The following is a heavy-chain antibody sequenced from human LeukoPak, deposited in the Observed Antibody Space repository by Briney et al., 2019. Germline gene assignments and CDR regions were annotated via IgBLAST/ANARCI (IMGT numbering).Heavy chain of an antibody. CDR3: ANLNAPYWGNFDY. D-gene: IGHD3-16*01. J-gene: IGHJ4*02. Sequence: GGSLRLSCVVSGFTFSNYAMSRVRQAPGQGLDWVSAISDSGLTAYYADSVKGRFTISRDNSKSTLYLQMNSLRADDTAVYYCANLNAPYWGNFDYWGQGTLVTVSS. CDR2: ISDSGLTA. CDR1: GFTFSNYA. V-gene: IGHV3-23*01.